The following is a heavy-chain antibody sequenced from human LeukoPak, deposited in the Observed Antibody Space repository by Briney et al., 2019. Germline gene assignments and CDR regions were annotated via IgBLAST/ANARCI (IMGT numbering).Heavy chain of an antibody. Sequence: GRSLRLSCAASGFTFSSYWMSWVRQAPGKGLEWVANIKQDGSGKYYVDSVKGRFTISRDNAKNSLYLQMNSLRAEDTAVYYCARLQPGIAAAGTLDYWGQGTLVAVSS. CDR3: ARLQPGIAAAGTLDY. CDR1: GFTFSSYW. J-gene: IGHJ4*02. CDR2: IKQDGSGK. D-gene: IGHD6-13*01. V-gene: IGHV3-7*03.